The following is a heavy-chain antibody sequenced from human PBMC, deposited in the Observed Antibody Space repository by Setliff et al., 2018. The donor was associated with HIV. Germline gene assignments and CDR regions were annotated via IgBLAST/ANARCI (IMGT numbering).Heavy chain of an antibody. CDR1: GFTFSSYS. J-gene: IGHJ3*02. V-gene: IGHV3-48*01. CDR3: ARDLSSGHYYTASAFDI. CDR2: ISSSSNTI. D-gene: IGHD3-22*01. Sequence: GGSLRLSCAASGFTFSSYSMNWVRQAPGKGLEWVSYISSSSNTIYYADSVKGRFTISRDNAKNSLYLQMNSLRVEDTAVYCCARDLSSGHYYTASAFDIWGQGTMVTVSS.